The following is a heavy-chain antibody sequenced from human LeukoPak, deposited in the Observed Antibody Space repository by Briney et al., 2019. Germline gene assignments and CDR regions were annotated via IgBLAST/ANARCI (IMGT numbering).Heavy chain of an antibody. D-gene: IGHD3-10*01. Sequence: SETLPLTCTVSGGSISSSSYYWGWIRQPPGKGLEWIGSIYYSGSTYYNPSLKSRVTISVDTSKNQFSLKLSSMTAADTAVYYCASSFGRFDPWGQGTLVTVSS. J-gene: IGHJ5*02. CDR2: IYYSGST. V-gene: IGHV4-39*07. CDR1: GGSISSSSYY. CDR3: ASSFGRFDP.